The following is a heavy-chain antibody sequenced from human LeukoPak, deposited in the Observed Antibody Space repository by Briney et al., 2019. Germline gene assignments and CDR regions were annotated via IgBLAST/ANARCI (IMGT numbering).Heavy chain of an antibody. Sequence: ASVKVSCKASGYTFTSYGISWVRQAPGQGLEWMGWISAYNGNTNYAQKLQGRVTMTTDTSTSTAYMELRSLRSDDRAVYYCAREYRYYDILTGYSPSYYYGMDVWGQGTTVTVSS. CDR2: ISAYNGNT. CDR1: GYTFTSYG. D-gene: IGHD3-9*01. CDR3: AREYRYYDILTGYSPSYYYGMDV. V-gene: IGHV1-18*01. J-gene: IGHJ6*02.